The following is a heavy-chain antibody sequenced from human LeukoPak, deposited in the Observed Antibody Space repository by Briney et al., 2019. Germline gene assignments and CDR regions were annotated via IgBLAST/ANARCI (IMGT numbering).Heavy chain of an antibody. CDR1: GFTFSSYA. Sequence: GGSLRLSCAASGFTFSSYAMSWARQAPGKGLEWVSAISGSGGSTYYADSVKGRFTISRDNSKSTLYLQMNSLRAEDTAVYYCAKVTRRTAVVLYYFDYWGQGTLVTVSS. CDR3: AKVTRRTAVVLYYFDY. CDR2: ISGSGGST. J-gene: IGHJ4*02. D-gene: IGHD6-19*01. V-gene: IGHV3-23*01.